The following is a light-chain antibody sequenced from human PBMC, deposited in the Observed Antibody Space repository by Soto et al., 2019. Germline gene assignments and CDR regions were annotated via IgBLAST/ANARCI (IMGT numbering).Light chain of an antibody. J-gene: IGKJ1*01. CDR3: QQYGSSGT. CDR2: GAS. CDR1: QSISSTQ. Sequence: EIVLTQSPDTLSLSPCERATLSCRASQSISSTQLVWYQQKPGQAPTLLIFGASSRATGIPDRFSGSGSGTDFTLTISGLQPEDFAVYYCQQYGSSGTFGQGTKVDIK. V-gene: IGKV3-20*01.